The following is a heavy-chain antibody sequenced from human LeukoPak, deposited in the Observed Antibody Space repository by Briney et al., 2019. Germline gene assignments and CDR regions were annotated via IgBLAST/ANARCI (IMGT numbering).Heavy chain of an antibody. D-gene: IGHD3-10*01. CDR2: ISSSGSTI. Sequence: PGGSLRLSCAASGSTFSSYEMNWVRQAPGKGLERVSYISSSGSTIYYADSVKGRFTISRDNAKNSLYLQMNSLRAEDTAVYYCAREGGGDYYYYYMDVWGKGTTVTVSS. V-gene: IGHV3-48*03. CDR3: AREGGGDYYYYYMDV. CDR1: GSTFSSYE. J-gene: IGHJ6*03.